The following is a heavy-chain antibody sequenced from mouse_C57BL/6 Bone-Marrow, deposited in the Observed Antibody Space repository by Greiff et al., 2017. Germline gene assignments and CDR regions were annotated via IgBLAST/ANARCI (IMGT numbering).Heavy chain of an antibody. J-gene: IGHJ3*01. CDR1: GFTFSDYY. Sequence: EVQVVASGGGLVQPGGSLKLSCAASGFTFSDYYMYWVRQTPEKRLEWVAYISNGGGSTYYPDTVKGRFTISRDNAKNTLYLQMSRLKSEDTAMYYCATLYDYDGAYWGQGTLVTVSA. CDR2: ISNGGGST. V-gene: IGHV5-12*01. CDR3: ATLYDYDGAY. D-gene: IGHD2-4*01.